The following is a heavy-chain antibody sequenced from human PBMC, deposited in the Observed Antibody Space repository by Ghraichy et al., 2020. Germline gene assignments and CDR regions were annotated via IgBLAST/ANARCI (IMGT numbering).Heavy chain of an antibody. Sequence: GGSLRLTCAASGFTFSSYWMHWVRQAPGKGLVWVSRINSDGSSTSYADSVKGRFTISRDNAKKTLYLQMNSLRAEDTAVYYCARFMVGATYFDLWGRGTLVTVSS. J-gene: IGHJ2*01. CDR1: GFTFSSYW. V-gene: IGHV3-74*01. D-gene: IGHD1-26*01. CDR2: INSDGSST. CDR3: ARFMVGATYFDL.